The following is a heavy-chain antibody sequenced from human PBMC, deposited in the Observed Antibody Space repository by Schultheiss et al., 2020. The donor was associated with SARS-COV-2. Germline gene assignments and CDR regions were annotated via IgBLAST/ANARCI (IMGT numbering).Heavy chain of an antibody. Sequence: SETLSLTCTVSGGSISSGGYSWSWIRQHPGKGLEWIGYIYYSGSTYYNPSLKSRVTISVDTSKNQFSLKLSSVTAADTAVYYCARAVYYDYVWGSYRHYYFDYWGQGTLVTVSS. J-gene: IGHJ4*02. CDR1: GGSISSGGYS. CDR3: ARAVYYDYVWGSYRHYYFDY. V-gene: IGHV4-31*03. CDR2: IYYSGST. D-gene: IGHD3-16*02.